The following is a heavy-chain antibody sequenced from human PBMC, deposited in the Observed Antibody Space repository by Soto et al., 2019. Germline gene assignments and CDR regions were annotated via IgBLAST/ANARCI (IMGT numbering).Heavy chain of an antibody. CDR3: ARQRTSVVTQAYFDS. CDR2: IYYRGST. V-gene: IGHV4-39*01. J-gene: IGHJ4*02. Sequence: SKTLSLTCTVTVDSSNKRSYYWVWILHPPGKGLEWIGSIYYRGSTQNNPSLKSRVSMSVDTSKNQFSLKLRSVTAADTALYYCARQRTSVVTQAYFDSWGQGSLVPVSS. CDR1: VDSSNKRSYY. D-gene: IGHD2-21*02.